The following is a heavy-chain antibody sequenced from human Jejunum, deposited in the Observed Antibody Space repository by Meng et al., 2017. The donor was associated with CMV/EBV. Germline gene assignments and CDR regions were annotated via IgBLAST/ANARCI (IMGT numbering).Heavy chain of an antibody. CDR2: ISGSGGST. J-gene: IGHJ4*02. V-gene: IGHV3-23*01. CDR3: AKGGGGYCSGGSCYLSKPFDY. Sequence: YAMGWVRQAPGKGLEWVSAISGSGGSTYYADSVKGRFTISRDNSKNTLYLQMNSLRAEDTAVYYCAKGGGGYCSGGSCYLSKPFDYWGQGTLVTVSS. D-gene: IGHD2-15*01. CDR1: YA.